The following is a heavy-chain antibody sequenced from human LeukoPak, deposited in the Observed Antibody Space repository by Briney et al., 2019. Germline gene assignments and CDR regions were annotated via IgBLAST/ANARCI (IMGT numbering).Heavy chain of an antibody. CDR1: GYTFTSYD. J-gene: IGHJ4*02. D-gene: IGHD3-22*01. CDR3: ARVNYYDSSGLITLFAY. Sequence: ASVKVSCKASGYTFTSYDINWVRQATGQGLEWMGWMNPNSGNTGYAQKFQGRVTITRNTSISTAYMELSRLRSDDTAVYYCARVNYYDSSGLITLFAYWGQGTLVTVSS. V-gene: IGHV1-8*03. CDR2: MNPNSGNT.